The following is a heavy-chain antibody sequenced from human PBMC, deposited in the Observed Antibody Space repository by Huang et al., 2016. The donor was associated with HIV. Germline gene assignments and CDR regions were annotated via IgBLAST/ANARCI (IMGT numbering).Heavy chain of an antibody. D-gene: IGHD3-3*01. J-gene: IGHJ4*02. Sequence: LSCAASGFTFSSYGMHWVRQAPGKGLEWVAFIRNDGSNKNYADSVKGRFTISRDNSKNTLYLQMNSLRAEDTAVYYCVKDRFGVVNYWGQGTLVTVSS. CDR3: VKDRFGVVNY. V-gene: IGHV3-30*02. CDR2: IRNDGSNK. CDR1: GFTFSSYG.